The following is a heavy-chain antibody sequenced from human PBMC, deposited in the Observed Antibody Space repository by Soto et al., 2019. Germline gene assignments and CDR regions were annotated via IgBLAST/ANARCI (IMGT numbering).Heavy chain of an antibody. CDR2: IYWDDDK. D-gene: IGHD7-27*01. J-gene: IGHJ3*02. V-gene: IGHV2-5*02. CDR1: GFSLSTSRMG. Sequence: QITLKESGPTLVKPTQTLTLTCTFSGFSLSTSRMGVAWIRQPPGQALEWLALIYWDDDKRYSPSLRSRLTITKDTSKNQVILTLTNMDPVDTATYYCAQTTIWGSAFDIWGQGTMVTASS. CDR3: AQTTIWGSAFDI.